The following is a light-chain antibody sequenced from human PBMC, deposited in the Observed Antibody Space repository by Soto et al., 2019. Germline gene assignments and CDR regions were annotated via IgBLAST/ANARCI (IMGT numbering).Light chain of an antibody. J-gene: IGKJ1*01. Sequence: EIVLTQSPCTLSLSPGERATLSCRASQSVSSSYLAWYQQKPGQAPRLLIYGASTRATGIPARFSGSGSGTEFTLTISSLQSEDFAVYYCQQYNNWPSFGQGTKV. CDR1: QSVSSSY. CDR2: GAS. CDR3: QQYNNWPS. V-gene: IGKV3-15*01.